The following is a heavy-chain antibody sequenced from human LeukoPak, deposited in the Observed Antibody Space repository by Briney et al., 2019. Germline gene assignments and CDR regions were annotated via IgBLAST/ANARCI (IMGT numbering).Heavy chain of an antibody. CDR1: GFTFSSSA. CDR3: AKHGTNNYWYFDL. CDR2: ISDSGSRT. Sequence: GGSLRLSCAASGFTFSSSAMSWVRQAPGKGLEWVSTISDSGSRTYYADSVKGRFTISRDNSKNTLYLQMNGLRAEDTAVYYCAKHGTNNYWYFDLWGRGTLVTVSS. D-gene: IGHD1-26*01. V-gene: IGHV3-23*01. J-gene: IGHJ2*01.